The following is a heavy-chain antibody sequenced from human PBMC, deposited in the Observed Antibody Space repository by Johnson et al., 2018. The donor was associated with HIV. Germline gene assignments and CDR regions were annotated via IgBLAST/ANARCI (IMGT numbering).Heavy chain of an antibody. CDR3: TRAGQGAYSSSWYGTLGAFDI. CDR2: ISYDGSNK. J-gene: IGHJ3*02. Sequence: QVQLVESGGGVVQPGRSLRLSCAASGFTFRNFAMHWVRQAPGKGLEWLAVISYDGSNKYYADSGKGRFTISRDNSKNTLYLQLNSLRAEDTAVYYCTRAGQGAYSSSWYGTLGAFDIWGQGTMVTVSS. V-gene: IGHV3-30*01. CDR1: GFTFRNFA. D-gene: IGHD6-13*01.